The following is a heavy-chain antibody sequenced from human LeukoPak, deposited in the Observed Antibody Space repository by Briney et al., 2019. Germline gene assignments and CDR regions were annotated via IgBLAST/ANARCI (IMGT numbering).Heavy chain of an antibody. CDR1: GYTFNNYD. CDR3: ARVDIVVVPAAIRSTYYYYGMDV. CDR2: MKPNTGKT. J-gene: IGHJ6*02. D-gene: IGHD2-2*03. V-gene: IGHV1-8*01. Sequence: ASVKVSCKASGYTFNNYDINWLRQATGQGLEWMGWMKPNTGKTGYAQKLQGRVTMTTDTSTSTAYMELRSLRSDDTAVYYCARVDIVVVPAAIRSTYYYYGMDVWGQGTTVTVSS.